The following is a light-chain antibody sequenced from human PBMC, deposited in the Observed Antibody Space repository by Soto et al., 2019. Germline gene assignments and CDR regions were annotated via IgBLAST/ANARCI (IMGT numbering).Light chain of an antibody. CDR1: SSNIGSKY. V-gene: IGLV1-47*01. J-gene: IGLJ2*01. CDR2: RNN. Sequence: VLTQPPSASGTPRQRVTISCSGSSSNIGSKYVYWYQQLPGTAPKLLIYRNNQRPSGVPDRFSGSKSGTSASLAISGLRSEDEADYYCAAWDDSLSGPVFGGGTQLTVL. CDR3: AAWDDSLSGPV.